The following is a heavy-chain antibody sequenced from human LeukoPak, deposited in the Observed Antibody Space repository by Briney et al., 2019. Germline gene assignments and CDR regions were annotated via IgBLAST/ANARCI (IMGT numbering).Heavy chain of an antibody. Sequence: GGSLRLSCAVSGFTFSNYAMHWVRQAPGKGLEWVARIASDGSSQHYADSVKGRVTISRDNSRNILYLQVNSLRAEDTAVYYCARDGDYSSGYGKDYWGQGTLVTVSS. D-gene: IGHD5-18*01. CDR1: GFTFSNYA. J-gene: IGHJ4*02. V-gene: IGHV3-30-3*01. CDR2: IASDGSSQ. CDR3: ARDGDYSSGYGKDY.